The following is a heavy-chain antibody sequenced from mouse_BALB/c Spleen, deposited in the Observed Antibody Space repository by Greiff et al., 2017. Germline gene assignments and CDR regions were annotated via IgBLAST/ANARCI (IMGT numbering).Heavy chain of an antibody. CDR2: ISSGGSYT. D-gene: IGHD2-1*01. CDR3: TRDGNYGAMDY. V-gene: IGHV5-6-4*01. CDR1: GFTFSSYT. Sequence: EVMLVESGVGLVKPGGSLKLSCAASGFTFSSYTMSWVRQTPEKRLEWVATISSGGSYTYYPDSVKGRFTISRDNAKNTLYLQMSSLKSEDTAMYYCTRDGNYGAMDYWGQGTSVTVSS. J-gene: IGHJ4*01.